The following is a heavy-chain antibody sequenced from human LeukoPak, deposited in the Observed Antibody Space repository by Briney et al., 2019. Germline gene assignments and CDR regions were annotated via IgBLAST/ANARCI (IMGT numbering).Heavy chain of an antibody. CDR3: ARDTGGITMVRGGMDV. Sequence: PSETLSLTCAVYGGSFSGYYWSWIRQPPGKGLEWIGEINHSGSTNYNPSLKSRVTISVDTSKNQFSLKLSSVTAADTAVYYCARDTGGITMVRGGMDVWGKGTTVTVSS. CDR1: GGSFSGYY. CDR2: INHSGST. V-gene: IGHV4-34*01. D-gene: IGHD3-10*01. J-gene: IGHJ6*04.